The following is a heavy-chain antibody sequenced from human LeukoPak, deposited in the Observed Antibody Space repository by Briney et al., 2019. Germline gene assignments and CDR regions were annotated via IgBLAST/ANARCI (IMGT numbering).Heavy chain of an antibody. J-gene: IGHJ6*03. Sequence: GGSLRLSCAASGFSFGTYGMHWVRQAPGKGLEWVAVISYDGSNKYYADSVKGRFTISRDNSKNTLYLQMNSLRAEDTAVYFCSKDQAPAYDFWSGSYWYYMDVWGKGATVTVSS. CDR3: SKDQAPAYDFWSGSYWYYMDV. CDR2: ISYDGSNK. CDR1: GFSFGTYG. D-gene: IGHD3-3*01. V-gene: IGHV3-30*18.